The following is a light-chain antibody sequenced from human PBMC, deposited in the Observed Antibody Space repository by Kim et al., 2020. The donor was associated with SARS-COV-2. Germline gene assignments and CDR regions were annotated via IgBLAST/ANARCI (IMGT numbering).Light chain of an antibody. V-gene: IGKV3-15*01. CDR2: GAS. Sequence: EIVMTQSPATLSVSPGERATLSCRASQSVSSNLAWYQQKPGQAPRLLIYGASTRATGIPGRFSGSGSGTEFTLTISSLQSVDFAVYYCQQYSHWPLTFGGGTKVDIK. CDR3: QQYSHWPLT. J-gene: IGKJ4*01. CDR1: QSVSSN.